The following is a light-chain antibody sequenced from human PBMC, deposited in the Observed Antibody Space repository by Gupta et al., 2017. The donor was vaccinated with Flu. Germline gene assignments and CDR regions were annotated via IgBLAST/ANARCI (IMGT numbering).Light chain of an antibody. V-gene: IGKV3-11*01. J-gene: IGKJ2*01. CDR2: DAS. CDR3: QHRSNWPRYT. Sequence: GTLSLSPGERATLSCRASQSVRSFLAWYQQKPGQAPRLLIYDASSRATGIPARFSGSGSGTDFTLTISSLEPEDFAVYYCQHRSNWPRYTFGQGTXLEVK. CDR1: QSVRSF.